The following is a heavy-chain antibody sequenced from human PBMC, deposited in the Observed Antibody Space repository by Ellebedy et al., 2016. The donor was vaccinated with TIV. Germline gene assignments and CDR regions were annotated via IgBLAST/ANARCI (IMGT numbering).Heavy chain of an antibody. Sequence: SETLSLTXTVSGGSISSSGYYWGWIRQPPGKGLEWIGSIYDSGRSHYNPSLKSRVTISVDTSKNQFSLKLSSVTAADTAVYYCARWAASGWYYFDYWGQGTLVTVSS. J-gene: IGHJ4*02. CDR1: GGSISSSGYY. CDR2: IYDSGRS. V-gene: IGHV4-39*01. CDR3: ARWAASGWYYFDY. D-gene: IGHD6-19*01.